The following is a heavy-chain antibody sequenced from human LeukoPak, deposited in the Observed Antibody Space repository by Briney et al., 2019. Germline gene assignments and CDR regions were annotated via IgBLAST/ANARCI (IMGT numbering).Heavy chain of an antibody. J-gene: IGHJ4*02. CDR3: AKGGRITMLRGVQRDHYFDY. D-gene: IGHD3-10*01. Sequence: GRSLRLSCAASGFTFSSYAMHWVRQAPGKGLEWVAYIRYDGSNRHYADSVKGRFTISRDNSKNTLYLQMNSLRVEDTAVYYCAKGGRITMLRGVQRDHYFDYWGRGTLVTVSS. CDR1: GFTFSSYA. V-gene: IGHV3-30*02. CDR2: IRYDGSNR.